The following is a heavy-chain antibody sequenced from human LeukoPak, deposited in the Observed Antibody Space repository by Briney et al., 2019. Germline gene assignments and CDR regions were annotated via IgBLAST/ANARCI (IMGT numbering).Heavy chain of an antibody. J-gene: IGHJ4*02. CDR1: GFTVSSNY. CDR3: ARERGSYGDLTSYYFDY. CDR2: IYSGGST. D-gene: IGHD4-17*01. V-gene: IGHV3-53*01. Sequence: GGSLRLSCAASGFTVSSNYMSWVRQAPGKGLEWVSVIYSGGSTYYADSVKGRFTISRDNSKNTLYLQMNSLRAEDTAVYYCARERGSYGDLTSYYFDYWGQGTLVTVSS.